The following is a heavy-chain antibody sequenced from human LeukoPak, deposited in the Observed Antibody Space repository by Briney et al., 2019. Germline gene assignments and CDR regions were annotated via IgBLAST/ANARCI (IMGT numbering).Heavy chain of an antibody. CDR2: INQDEGHK. Sequence: PGGSLRLSCAASGFTLNNYWFSWVRHSPGKGLEWVANINQDEGHKYSVDSVKGRFTISRDNARNSLCLQMNGLRAEDTAVYYCARFRYIGSDLEVFDSWGQGTLVTVSS. V-gene: IGHV3-7*01. CDR1: GFTLNNYW. CDR3: ARFRYIGSDLEVFDS. J-gene: IGHJ4*02. D-gene: IGHD5-12*01.